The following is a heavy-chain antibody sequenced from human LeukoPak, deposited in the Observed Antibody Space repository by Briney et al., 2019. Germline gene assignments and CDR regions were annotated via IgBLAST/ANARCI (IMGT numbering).Heavy chain of an antibody. CDR3: ARDQEGFDY. J-gene: IGHJ4*02. CDR2: IYPRDGST. V-gene: IGHV1-46*01. Sequence: ATVQVSCKASGYTFTSNYIHWVRQAPGQGLEWMGMIYPRDGSTSYAQKFQGRVTVTRDTSTSTVHMELSGLRSEDTAVYYCARDQEGFDYWGQGTLVTVSS. CDR1: GYTFTSNY.